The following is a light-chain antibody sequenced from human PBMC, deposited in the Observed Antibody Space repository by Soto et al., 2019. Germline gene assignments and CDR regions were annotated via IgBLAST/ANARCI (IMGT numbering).Light chain of an antibody. J-gene: IGKJ1*01. CDR1: QSISSY. V-gene: IGKV3-11*01. CDR3: RQRENWPPLT. Sequence: EIVLTQSPATLSLSPGERATLSCRASQSISSYLAWYQQRPGQAPRLLIYDASNRATGIPARFSGSGSGTDVTLTISSLEPEDFAVDYCRQRENWPPLTFGQGTKVEIK. CDR2: DAS.